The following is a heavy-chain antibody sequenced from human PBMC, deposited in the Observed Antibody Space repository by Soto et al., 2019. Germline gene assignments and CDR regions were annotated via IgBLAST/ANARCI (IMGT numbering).Heavy chain of an antibody. CDR3: ARINGDYYGSGSFDY. D-gene: IGHD3-10*01. J-gene: IGHJ4*02. V-gene: IGHV4-38-2*01. CDR2: IYHSGST. CDR1: GYSISSGYY. Sequence: ASETLSLTCAVSGYSISSGYYWGWIRQPPGKGLEWIGSIYHSGSTYYNPSLKSRVTISVDTSKNQFSLKLSSVTAADTAVYYCARINGDYYGSGSFDYWGQGTLV.